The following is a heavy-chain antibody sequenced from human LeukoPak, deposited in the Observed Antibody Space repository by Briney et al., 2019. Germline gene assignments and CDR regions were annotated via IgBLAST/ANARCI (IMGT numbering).Heavy chain of an antibody. CDR3: ATETFDC. J-gene: IGHJ4*02. CDR2: INPNNGVS. CDR1: GHTLSDHY. Sequence: ASVKVSCKASGHTLSDHYIHWVRQAPGQGLEWMGWINPNNGVSDYAQKFQGRVTMTRDTSTSTAFMDLSSLRSDDTAVYYCATETFDCWGQGTPVTVSS. V-gene: IGHV1-2*02.